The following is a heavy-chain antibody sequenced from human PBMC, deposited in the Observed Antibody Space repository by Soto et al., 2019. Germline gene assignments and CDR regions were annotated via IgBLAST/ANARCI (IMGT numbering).Heavy chain of an antibody. J-gene: IGHJ4*02. CDR3: ARGRYSSYWDFEY. Sequence: QVQLVQSGAEVKKPGASVTVSCKASGYTFNSYGINWVRQAPGQGLEWMGWISAYNGDTNSAQKLQGRVTMTTDTATSTAYLGLRSLGSDDTAVYYCARGRYSSYWDFEYWGQGTLVTVSS. D-gene: IGHD6-19*01. CDR2: ISAYNGDT. V-gene: IGHV1-18*01. CDR1: GYTFNSYG.